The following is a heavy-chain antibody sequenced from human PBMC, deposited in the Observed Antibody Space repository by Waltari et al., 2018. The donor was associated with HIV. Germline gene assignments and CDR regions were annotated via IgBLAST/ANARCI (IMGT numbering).Heavy chain of an antibody. CDR3: VRDDPGYGPIDH. V-gene: IGHV3-21*04. CDR2: IRRATNEK. Sequence: LVESGGGVVKTGDSLRHACAASGFAFIRTSSNWVRQSPQRGLEWVASIRRATNEKFYLDSVRGRFVISRDDSDSSVYLQMDSLKKDDTGKYFCVRDDPGYGPIDHWGRGTLVTV. J-gene: IGHJ5*02. CDR1: GFAFIRTS. D-gene: IGHD5-18*01.